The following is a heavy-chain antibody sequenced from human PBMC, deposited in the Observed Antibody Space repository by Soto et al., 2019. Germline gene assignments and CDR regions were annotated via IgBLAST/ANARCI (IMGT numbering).Heavy chain of an antibody. J-gene: IGHJ5*02. V-gene: IGHV4-34*01. CDR1: GGSFSDNY. D-gene: IGHD1-1*01. Sequence: QVQLQQWGAGLLKPSETLSLTCAVYGGSFSDNYWNWIRQPPGKGLEWIGEINHSGNTNYNPSLKSRVTMSVDKSKNQFSLKLRSVTAADTAVYYCARGPRGTTTNWFDPWGHGTLV. CDR2: INHSGNT. CDR3: ARGPRGTTTNWFDP.